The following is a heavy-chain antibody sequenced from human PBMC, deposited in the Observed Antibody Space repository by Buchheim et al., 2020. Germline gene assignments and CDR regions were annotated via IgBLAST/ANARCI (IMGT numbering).Heavy chain of an antibody. J-gene: IGHJ4*02. CDR2: LSNDGSIQ. CDR1: GFTFSSYA. D-gene: IGHD3-16*01. Sequence: QVQLVESGGGVVQPGRSLRLSCAASGFTFSSYAMHWVRQAPGKGLEWVAVLSNDGSIQYYADSVKGRFTISSDNSKNTLYLQMNSLRAEDTAVYYCAKKGGIGRVTDYYDYWGQGTL. CDR3: AKKGGIGRVTDYYDY. V-gene: IGHV3-30-3*02.